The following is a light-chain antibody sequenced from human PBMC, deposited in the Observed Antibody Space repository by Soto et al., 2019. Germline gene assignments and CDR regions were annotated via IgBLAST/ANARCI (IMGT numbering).Light chain of an antibody. CDR1: SSDVGGYNY. CDR3: SSSAGSHHFDV. J-gene: IGLJ1*01. CDR2: EVF. Sequence: QSALTQPPSASGSPGQSVTISCTGTSSDVGGYNYVSWYQQHPGKAPKLMIYEVFKRPSGVPDRFSGSKSGNTASLTVSGLQDEDEADYYCSSSAGSHHFDVFGTGTKVTVL. V-gene: IGLV2-8*01.